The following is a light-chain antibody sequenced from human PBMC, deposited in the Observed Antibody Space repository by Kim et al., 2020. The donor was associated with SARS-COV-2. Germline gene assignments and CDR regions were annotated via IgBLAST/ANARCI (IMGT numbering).Light chain of an antibody. Sequence: SYELTQPPSVSVAPGKTARITCGGNNIGSKSVHWYQQKPGQAPVLVIYYDSDRPSGIPERFSGSNSGNTATLTISRVEAGDEADYYCQVWDSNSDHNWV. CDR3: QVWDSNSDHNWV. J-gene: IGLJ3*02. CDR2: YDS. CDR1: NIGSKS. V-gene: IGLV3-21*04.